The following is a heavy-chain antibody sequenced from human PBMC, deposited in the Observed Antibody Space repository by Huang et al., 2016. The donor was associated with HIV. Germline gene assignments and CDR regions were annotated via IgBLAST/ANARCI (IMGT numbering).Heavy chain of an antibody. Sequence: QLQLQESGPGLVKPSETLSLTCTVSGGSISSSRYYWGWIRQPPGKGLEWIGSIYQSGTTDYNPALKRLVTRSGDTSRTQLSLKLSSVTAADTAVYYCAAHGRIVGIPAAPLRFDPWGQGTLVTVSS. D-gene: IGHD6-13*01. CDR3: AAHGRIVGIPAAPLRFDP. J-gene: IGHJ5*02. CDR2: IYQSGTT. CDR1: GGSISSSRYY. V-gene: IGHV4-39*01.